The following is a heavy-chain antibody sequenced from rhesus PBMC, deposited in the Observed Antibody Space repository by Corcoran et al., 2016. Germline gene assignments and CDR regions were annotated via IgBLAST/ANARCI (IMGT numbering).Heavy chain of an antibody. CDR3: ARRKVLFDY. CDR1: GGSVSSSNW. Sequence: QVQLQESGPGLVKPSETLSLTCAVSGGSVSSSNWWGWIRQPPGKGLEWIGYISGSSVSTYYNPSLRSRVTISTDTSKNQFSLKLSSVTAADTAVYYCARRKVLFDYWGQGVLVTVSS. J-gene: IGHJ4*01. CDR2: ISGSSVST. V-gene: IGHV4-65*01.